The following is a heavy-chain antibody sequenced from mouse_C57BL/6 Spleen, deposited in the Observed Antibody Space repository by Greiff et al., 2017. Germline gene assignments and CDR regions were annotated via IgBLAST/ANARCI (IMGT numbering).Heavy chain of an antibody. CDR1: GYTFTDYY. Sequence: VHVKQSGPELVKPGASVKISCKASGYTFTDYYMNWVKQSHGKSLEWIGDINPNNGGTSYNQKFKGKATLTVDKSSSTAYMELRSLTSEDSAVYYCARANWDFDYWGQGTTLTVSS. CDR2: INPNNGGT. CDR3: ARANWDFDY. D-gene: IGHD4-1*01. V-gene: IGHV1-26*01. J-gene: IGHJ2*01.